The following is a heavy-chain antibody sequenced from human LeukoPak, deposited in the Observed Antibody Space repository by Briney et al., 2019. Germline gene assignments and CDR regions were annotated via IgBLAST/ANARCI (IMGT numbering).Heavy chain of an antibody. J-gene: IGHJ4*02. D-gene: IGHD3-22*01. CDR1: GFTFSIYG. CDR3: AKDVVGGYDSWVGDY. Sequence: PGGSLRLSCAASGFTFSIYGMHWVRQAPGKGLEWVAFIRYDGSYKYYADSVKGRFTISRDNSKNTLFLQMNRLRPEDTALYYCAKDVVGGYDSWVGDYWGQGTLVTVSS. CDR2: IRYDGSYK. V-gene: IGHV3-30*02.